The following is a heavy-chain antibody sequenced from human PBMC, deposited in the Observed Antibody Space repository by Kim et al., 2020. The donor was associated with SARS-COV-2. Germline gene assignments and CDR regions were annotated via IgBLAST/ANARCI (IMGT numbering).Heavy chain of an antibody. CDR2: ISGSGGST. V-gene: IGHV3-23*01. Sequence: GGSLRLSCAASGFTFSSYAMSWVRQAPGKGLEWVSGISGSGGSTYYADSVKGRFTISRDNSKNTLYLQMNSLRAEDTAVYYCAKCSEGKYDFCGGYHKYYYYGMDVWGQRATVAVSS. CDR3: AKCSEGKYDFCGGYHKYYYYGMDV. D-gene: IGHD3-3*01. J-gene: IGHJ6*02. CDR1: GFTFSSYA.